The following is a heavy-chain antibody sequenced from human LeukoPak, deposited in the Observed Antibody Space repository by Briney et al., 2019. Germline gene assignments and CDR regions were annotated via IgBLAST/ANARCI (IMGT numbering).Heavy chain of an antibody. J-gene: IGHJ3*01. V-gene: IGHV3-30*02. CDR3: ARDPKIFGVIVGGGFDV. Sequence: PGGSLRLSCAASGFTFSDYGMHWVRQAPGKGLEWEAFIRYDGSKSYYADSVKGRFTISRDNSKNTLYLQMNSLGTDDTAVYYCARDPKIFGVIVGGGFDVWGQGTVVTVSS. D-gene: IGHD3-3*01. CDR2: IRYDGSKS. CDR1: GFTFSDYG.